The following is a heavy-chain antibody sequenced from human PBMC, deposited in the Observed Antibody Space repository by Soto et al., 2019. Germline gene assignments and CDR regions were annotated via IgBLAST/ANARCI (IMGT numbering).Heavy chain of an antibody. Sequence: GGSLRLSCAASGFTVSSNYMSWVRQAPGKGLEWVSVIYSGGSTYYADSVKGRFTISRDNSKITLYLQMNSLRAEDTAVYYCATQFGSCYSRCLHYWGQGTLVTVSS. J-gene: IGHJ4*02. CDR3: ATQFGSCYSRCLHY. V-gene: IGHV3-53*01. CDR1: GFTVSSNY. CDR2: IYSGGST. D-gene: IGHD2-15*01.